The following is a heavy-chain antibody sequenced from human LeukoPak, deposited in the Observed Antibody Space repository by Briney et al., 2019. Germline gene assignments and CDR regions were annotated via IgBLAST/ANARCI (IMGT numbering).Heavy chain of an antibody. V-gene: IGHV4-39*07. CDR2: IYYSGST. CDR1: GGSISSSSYY. CDR3: ATFPDFFGY. Sequence: PSETLSLTCTVSGGSISSSSYYWGWIRQPPGKGLEWIGGIYYSGSTYYNPSLKSRVTISVDTSKNQFSLKLSSVTAADTAVYYCATFPDFFGYWGQGNLVTVSS. J-gene: IGHJ4*02.